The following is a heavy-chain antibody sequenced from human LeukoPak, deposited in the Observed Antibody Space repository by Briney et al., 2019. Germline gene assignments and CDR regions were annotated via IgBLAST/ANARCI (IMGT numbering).Heavy chain of an antibody. CDR3: ARGKAATIEY. CDR1: GGSFSGYY. CDR2: INHSGST. D-gene: IGHD5-12*01. Sequence: PSETLSLTCAVSGGSFSGYYWSWIRQPPGKGLDWIGEINHSGSTNYNPSLKSRVTISVDTSKNQFSLKLSSVTAADTAVYYCARGKAATIEYWGQGTLVTVSS. J-gene: IGHJ4*02. V-gene: IGHV4-34*01.